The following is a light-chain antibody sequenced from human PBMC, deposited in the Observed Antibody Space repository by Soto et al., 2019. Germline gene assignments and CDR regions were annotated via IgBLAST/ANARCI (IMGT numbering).Light chain of an antibody. V-gene: IGLV1-51*01. Sequence: QAVLTQPASGSAAPGQRVNISCSGSASNIGNNSVSWYQQLPGAAPKLLIYDDNNRPSGIPDRFSGSKYGTSATLGITGLQTGDEADYYCGKWDTSLPACVFGPGTKVTVL. CDR3: GKWDTSLPACV. CDR1: ASNIGNNS. J-gene: IGLJ1*01. CDR2: DDN.